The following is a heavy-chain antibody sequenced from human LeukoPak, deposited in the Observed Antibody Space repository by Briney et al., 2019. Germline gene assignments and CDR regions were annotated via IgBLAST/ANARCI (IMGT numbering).Heavy chain of an antibody. CDR1: GFTFSTYG. CDR2: IWYDGGNK. V-gene: IGHV3-33*01. CDR3: ARGSVNFDY. J-gene: IGHJ4*02. Sequence: GGSLRLSCAASGFTFSTYGMHWVRQAPGKGLEWVSIIWYDGGNKYYADSVKGRFTISRDNPKNTLYLQMNSLRAEDTAVYYCARGSVNFDYWGQGTLVTVSS. D-gene: IGHD4-17*01.